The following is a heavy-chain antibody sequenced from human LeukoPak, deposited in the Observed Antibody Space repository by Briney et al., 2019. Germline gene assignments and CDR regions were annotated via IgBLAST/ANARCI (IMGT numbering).Heavy chain of an antibody. CDR1: GFTFSSYA. CDR2: ISYDGSNK. D-gene: IGHD6-13*01. J-gene: IGHJ6*02. CDR3: ARVEQLVTPFYYYGMDV. Sequence: GGSLRLSCAASGFTFSSYAMHWVRQAPGKGLEWVAVISYDGSNKYYADSVKGRFTISRDNSKNTLYLQMNSLRAEDTAVYYCARVEQLVTPFYYYGMDVWGQGTTVPVSS. V-gene: IGHV3-30-3*01.